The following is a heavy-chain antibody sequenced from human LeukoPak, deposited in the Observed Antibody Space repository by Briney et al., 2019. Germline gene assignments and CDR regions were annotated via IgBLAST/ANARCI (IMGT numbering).Heavy chain of an antibody. CDR2: IKSKTDGGTT. CDR3: ARDSLPRVFLPGGYFQH. J-gene: IGHJ1*01. Sequence: PGGSLRLSCAASGFTFSNAWMSWVRQAPGKGLEWVGRIKSKTDGGTTDYAAPVKGRFTISRDDSKNTLYLQMNSLKAEDTAVYYCARDSLPRVFLPGGYFQHWGQGTLVTVSS. D-gene: IGHD3-10*01. CDR1: GFTFSNAW. V-gene: IGHV3-15*01.